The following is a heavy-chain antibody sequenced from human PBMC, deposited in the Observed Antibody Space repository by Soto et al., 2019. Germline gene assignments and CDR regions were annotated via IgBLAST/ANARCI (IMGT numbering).Heavy chain of an antibody. CDR3: ARGYSGEDY. V-gene: IGHV3-7*01. CDR2: IKEDGSEK. J-gene: IGHJ4*02. D-gene: IGHD5-12*01. Sequence: GGSLRLSCAVSGFTFSSYWMSWVRQAPGKGLEWVANIKEDGSEKYYVDSVKGRFTISRDDAKNSLYLQMNSLRAEDTAVYYCARGYSGEDYWGQGTLVTVSS. CDR1: GFTFSSYW.